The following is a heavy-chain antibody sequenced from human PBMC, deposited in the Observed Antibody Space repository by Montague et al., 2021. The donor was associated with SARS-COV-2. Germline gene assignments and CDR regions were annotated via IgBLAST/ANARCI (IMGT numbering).Heavy chain of an antibody. J-gene: IGHJ2*01. CDR3: ARAYCGGDCYFYWYFDL. CDR2: TYYRSKWYN. CDR1: GDSVSSNIAT. V-gene: IGHV6-1*01. Sequence: CAISGDSVSSNIATWNWIRQSPSRGLEWLGRTYYRSKWYNDYAVSVKSRVIINPDTSNNRISLQLNSVTPEGTAVYYSARAYCGGDCYFYWYFDLWGRGTLVTVSS. D-gene: IGHD2-21*02.